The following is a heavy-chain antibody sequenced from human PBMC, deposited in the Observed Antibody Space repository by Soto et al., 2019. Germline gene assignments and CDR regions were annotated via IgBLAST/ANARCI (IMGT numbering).Heavy chain of an antibody. Sequence: SETLSLTCTVSGGSISSYCWSWIRQPPGKGLEWIGYIYYSGSTNYNPSLKSRVTISVDTSKNQFSLKLSSVTAADTAVYYCARGLDSSSWYGYWGQGTLVTVS. CDR1: GGSISSYC. CDR3: ARGLDSSSWYGY. J-gene: IGHJ4*02. CDR2: IYYSGST. V-gene: IGHV4-59*01. D-gene: IGHD6-13*01.